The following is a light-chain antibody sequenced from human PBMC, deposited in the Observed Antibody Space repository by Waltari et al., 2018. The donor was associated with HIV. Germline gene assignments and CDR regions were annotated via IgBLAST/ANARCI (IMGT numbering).Light chain of an antibody. Sequence: DIQLTQSPSFMSASVGDRVTITCRASQGIGSNLAWYRQKPGQAPSLPIFAASTLESVVPSRFSGGVSGTDFALTNKSLQPEDFATDYCQHLNTYPLFTFGPGPTVDIK. V-gene: IGKV1-9*01. CDR3: QHLNTYPLFT. J-gene: IGKJ3*01. CDR1: QGIGSN. CDR2: AAS.